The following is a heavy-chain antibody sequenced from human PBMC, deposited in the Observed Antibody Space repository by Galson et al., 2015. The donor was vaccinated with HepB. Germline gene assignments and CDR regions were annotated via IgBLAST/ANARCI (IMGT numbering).Heavy chain of an antibody. CDR3: ARVSGSYSLDAFDI. V-gene: IGHV3-48*04. D-gene: IGHD1-26*01. CDR2: ISSSSSTI. J-gene: IGHJ3*02. CDR1: GFTFSSYS. Sequence: SLRLSCAASGFTFSSYSMNWVRQAPGKGLEWVSYISSSSSTIYYADSVKGRFTISRDNAKNSLYLQMNSLRAEDTAVYYCARVSGSYSLDAFDIWGQGTMVTVSS.